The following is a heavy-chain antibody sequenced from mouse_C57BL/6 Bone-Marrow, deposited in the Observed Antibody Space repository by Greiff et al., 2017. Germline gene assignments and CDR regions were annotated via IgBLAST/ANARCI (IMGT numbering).Heavy chain of an antibody. Sequence: QVQLQQPGTELVKPGASVKLSCKASGYTFTSYWLHWVKQRPGQGLEWIGYINPNNGGSNYNEKFKNKATLTVDKSSSTTYMQLSSLTSEDSAVYFCARSGVYGSSLYWYFDVWGTGTTVTVSS. J-gene: IGHJ1*03. V-gene: IGHV1-53*01. D-gene: IGHD1-1*01. CDR3: ARSGVYGSSLYWYFDV. CDR1: GYTFTSYW. CDR2: INPNNGGS.